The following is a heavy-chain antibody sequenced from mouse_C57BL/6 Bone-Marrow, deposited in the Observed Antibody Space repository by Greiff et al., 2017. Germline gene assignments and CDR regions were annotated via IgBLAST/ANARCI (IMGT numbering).Heavy chain of an antibody. CDR1: GFSLTSYG. CDR2: IWSGGST. V-gene: IGHV2-4*01. CDR3: AKSSLYGRFAY. Sequence: VQLQQSGPGLVQPSQSLSITCTVSGFSLTSYGVHWVRQPPGKGLEWLGVIWSGGSTDYTAAFISRLSISKYNSKSQVFFKMISLQADDTAIYYCAKSSLYGRFAYWGQGTLVTVSA. D-gene: IGHD1-1*01. J-gene: IGHJ3*01.